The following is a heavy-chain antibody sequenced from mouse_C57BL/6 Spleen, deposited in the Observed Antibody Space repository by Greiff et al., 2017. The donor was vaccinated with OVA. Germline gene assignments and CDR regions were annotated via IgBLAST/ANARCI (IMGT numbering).Heavy chain of an antibody. D-gene: IGHD1-1*01. J-gene: IGHJ2*01. CDR1: GFTFSSYA. CDR2: ISSGGDYI. Sequence: EVKLEESGEGLVKPGGSLKLSCAASGFTFSSYAMSWVRQTPEKRLEWVAYISSGGDYIYYADTVKGRFTISRDNARNTLYLQMSSLKSEDTAMYYCTREGGSSYLYYFDYWGQGTTLTVSS. CDR3: TREGGSSYLYYFDY. V-gene: IGHV5-9-1*02.